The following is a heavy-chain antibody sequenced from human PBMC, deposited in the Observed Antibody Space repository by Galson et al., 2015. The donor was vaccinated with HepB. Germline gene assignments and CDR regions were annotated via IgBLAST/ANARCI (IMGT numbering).Heavy chain of an antibody. Sequence: SLRLSCAASGFTFSNYWMSWVRQAPGKGLEWVVNIKQDGSEKYYVDSVKGRFTISRDNATNSLYLQMNSLRAEDTAVYFCARGGLWFGESSYYFDYWGQGTLVTVSS. CDR2: IKQDGSEK. D-gene: IGHD3-10*01. CDR1: GFTFSNYW. CDR3: ARGGLWFGESSYYFDY. V-gene: IGHV3-7*03. J-gene: IGHJ4*02.